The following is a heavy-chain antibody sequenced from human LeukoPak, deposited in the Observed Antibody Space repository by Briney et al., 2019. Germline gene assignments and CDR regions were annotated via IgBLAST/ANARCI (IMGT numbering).Heavy chain of an antibody. CDR1: GFTFSSSA. Sequence: GGSLRLSCAASGFTFSSSAMHWVRQAPGKGLEWVTVISNDESNKYYADSVKGRFTISRDNSKNMLYLQMNSLRAEDTAVYYCWRGKGERQVVPQLYYFDYWGQGTLVTVSS. J-gene: IGHJ4*02. CDR3: WRGKGERQVVPQLYYFDY. CDR2: ISNDESNK. V-gene: IGHV3-30*03. D-gene: IGHD1-26*01.